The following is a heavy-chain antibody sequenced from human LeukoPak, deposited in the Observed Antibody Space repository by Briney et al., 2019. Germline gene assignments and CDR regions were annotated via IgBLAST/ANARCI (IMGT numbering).Heavy chain of an antibody. J-gene: IGHJ4*02. CDR2: IYADGNT. Sequence: GGSLRLSCAASGFIVNTNYMTWVRQAPGRGLEWVSFIYADGNTYYADSVKGRFTISRDNAKNSLYLQMNSLRAEDTAVYYCAREVGATIFDYWGQGTLVTVSS. V-gene: IGHV3-53*01. D-gene: IGHD1-26*01. CDR3: AREVGATIFDY. CDR1: GFIVNTNY.